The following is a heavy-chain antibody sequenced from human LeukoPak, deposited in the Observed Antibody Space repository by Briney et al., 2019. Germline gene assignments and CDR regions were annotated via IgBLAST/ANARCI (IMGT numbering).Heavy chain of an antibody. V-gene: IGHV3-23*01. D-gene: IGHD3-22*01. Sequence: LTGGSLRLSCAASGFTFSNHAMSWVRQAPGKGLEWVSAISGSGVSTYYADSVRGRFTISRDCSKNTVYLQMNSLRAEDTAVYYCAKRYYSDSSGYLGSLNYWGQGTLVTVSS. CDR1: GFTFSNHA. CDR2: ISGSGVST. CDR3: AKRYYSDSSGYLGSLNY. J-gene: IGHJ4*02.